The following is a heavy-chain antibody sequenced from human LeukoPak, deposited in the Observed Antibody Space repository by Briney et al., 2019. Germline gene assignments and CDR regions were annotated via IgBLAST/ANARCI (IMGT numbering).Heavy chain of an antibody. CDR1: GGSFSGYY. J-gene: IGHJ6*03. CDR3: ARGGRGYYYYYMDV. CDR2: INHSGST. V-gene: IGHV4-34*01. Sequence: SETLSLTCAVYGGSFSGYYWSWIRQPPGKGLEWIGEINHSGSTDYNPSLKSRVTISVDTSKNQFSLKLSSVTAADTAVYYRARGGRGYYYYYMDVWGKGTTVTVSS.